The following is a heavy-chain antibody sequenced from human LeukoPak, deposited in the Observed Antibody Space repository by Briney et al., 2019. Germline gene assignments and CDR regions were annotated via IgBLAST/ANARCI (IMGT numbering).Heavy chain of an antibody. J-gene: IGHJ4*02. V-gene: IGHV3-30*04. CDR3: ARNPTKVRYFDY. CDR1: GFTFSIYA. Sequence: PGGSLRLSCAASGFTFSIYAMHWVRQAPGKRLEWVAVISSDGGDKYYADSVKGRFTISRDNAKNSLYLQMNSLRAEDTALYYCARNPTKVRYFDYWGQGTLVTVSS. D-gene: IGHD4/OR15-4a*01. CDR2: ISSDGGDK.